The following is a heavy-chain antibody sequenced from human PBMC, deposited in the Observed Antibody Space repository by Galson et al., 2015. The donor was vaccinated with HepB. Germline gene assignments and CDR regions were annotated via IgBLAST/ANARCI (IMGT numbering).Heavy chain of an antibody. CDR3: ARGTLILRYYSGSGSYIPYFDQ. Sequence: SLRLSCAASGFTFSNFGVHWVRQAPGKGLEWVALIWYDGSNKYYAESVKGRFTISRDNSKNTLYLQMNSLRAEDTAVYYCARGTLILRYYSGSGSYIPYFDQWGQGTLVTVSS. V-gene: IGHV3-33*01. CDR1: GFTFSNFG. CDR2: IWYDGSNK. J-gene: IGHJ4*02. D-gene: IGHD3-10*01.